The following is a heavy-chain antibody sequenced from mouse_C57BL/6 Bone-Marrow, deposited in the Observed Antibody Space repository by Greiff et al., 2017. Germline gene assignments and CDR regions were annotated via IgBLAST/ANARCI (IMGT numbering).Heavy chain of an antibody. CDR2: IDPETGGT. D-gene: IGHD4-1*01. CDR3: TRERLLGHDY. V-gene: IGHV1-15*01. J-gene: IGHJ2*01. CDR1: GYTFTDYE. Sequence: VQLQQSGAELVRPGASVTLSCKASGYTFTDYEMHWVKQTPVHGLEWIGAIDPETGGTAYNQKFKGKAILTADKSSSTAYMELRSLTSEDTAVYYCTRERLLGHDYWGQGTTLTVSS.